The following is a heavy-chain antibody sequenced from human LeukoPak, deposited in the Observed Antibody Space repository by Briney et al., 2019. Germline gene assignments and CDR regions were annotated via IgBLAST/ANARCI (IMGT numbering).Heavy chain of an antibody. J-gene: IGHJ4*02. Sequence: SETLSLTCTVSGGSISSYYWSWIRQPPGKGLEWIGYIYYSGSTNYNPSLKSRVTISVDTSKNQFSLKLSSVTAADMAVYYCARDRGYDFWSGYYLFDYWGQGTLVTVSS. V-gene: IGHV4-59*01. CDR1: GGSISSYY. CDR3: ARDRGYDFWSGYYLFDY. CDR2: IYYSGST. D-gene: IGHD3-3*01.